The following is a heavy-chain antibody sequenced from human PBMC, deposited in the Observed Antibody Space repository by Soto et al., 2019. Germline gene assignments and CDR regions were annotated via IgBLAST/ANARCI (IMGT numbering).Heavy chain of an antibody. CDR3: AREIVVVVAATNDHYYYGMDV. J-gene: IGHJ6*02. Sequence: ASVKVSGKASGYTFSIYDICWVRQATGQGLEVMGWINPNSGGTNYAQKFQGRVTMTRDTSISTAYMELSRLRSDDTAVYYCAREIVVVVAATNDHYYYGMDVWGQGTTVTVSS. D-gene: IGHD2-15*01. V-gene: IGHV1-2*02. CDR2: INPNSGGT. CDR1: GYTFSIYD.